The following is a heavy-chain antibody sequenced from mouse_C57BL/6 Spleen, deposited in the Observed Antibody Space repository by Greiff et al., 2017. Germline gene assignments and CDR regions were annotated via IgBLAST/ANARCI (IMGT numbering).Heavy chain of an antibody. V-gene: IGHV3-6*01. CDR1: GYSITSGYY. D-gene: IGHD2-1*01. CDR2: ISYDGSN. J-gene: IGHJ2*01. Sequence: LVESGPGLVKPSQSLSLTCSVTGYSITSGYYWNWVRQSPGNKLEWMGYISYDGSNNYNPSLKNRISITRDTSKNKFFLKLNSVTTEDTATYYCARVGNYYFDYWGQGTTLTVSS. CDR3: ARVGNYYFDY.